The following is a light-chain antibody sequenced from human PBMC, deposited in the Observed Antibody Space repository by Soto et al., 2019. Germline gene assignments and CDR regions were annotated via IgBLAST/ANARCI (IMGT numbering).Light chain of an antibody. CDR3: QQYGSSPLLT. CDR1: HSVSGRY. V-gene: IGKV3-20*01. Sequence: IVLTQSPDTLSLSPGEGATLSCRASHSVSGRYLAWYQQKPGQAPRLLIYDASSRATGIPDRFSGSGSGTDFTLTISSLEPEDSADYYCQQYGSSPLLTFGGGTKVEIK. CDR2: DAS. J-gene: IGKJ4*01.